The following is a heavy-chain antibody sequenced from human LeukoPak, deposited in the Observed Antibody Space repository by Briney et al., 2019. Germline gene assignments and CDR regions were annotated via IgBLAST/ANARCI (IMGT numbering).Heavy chain of an antibody. V-gene: IGHV3-23*01. CDR2: ISGSGGST. Sequence: PGGSLRLSCAASGFTFSSYAMSWVRQAPGKGLEWVSAISGSGGSTYYADSVKGRFTISRDNSKNTLYLQMNSLRAEDTAVYYCARDTTHYDFWSGYYKGFGYWGQGTLVTVSS. CDR1: GFTFSSYA. D-gene: IGHD3-3*01. J-gene: IGHJ4*02. CDR3: ARDTTHYDFWSGYYKGFGY.